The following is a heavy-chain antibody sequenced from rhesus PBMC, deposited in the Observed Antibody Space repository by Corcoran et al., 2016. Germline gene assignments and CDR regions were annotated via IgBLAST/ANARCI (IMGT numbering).Heavy chain of an antibody. CDR3: VREVVLTAMQYFDY. CDR1: GGSISSSY. Sequence: QLQLQESGPGLVKPSETLSVTCAVSGGSISSSYWSWIRQAQGKGLEWIGYIYGSGRSTNYTPTRKSRVTLSADTAKNQFSLKLSSGTAADTAVYYCVREVVLTAMQYFDYWGQGVLVTVSS. CDR2: IYGSGRST. D-gene: IGHD2-27*01. J-gene: IGHJ4*01. V-gene: IGHV4-169*02.